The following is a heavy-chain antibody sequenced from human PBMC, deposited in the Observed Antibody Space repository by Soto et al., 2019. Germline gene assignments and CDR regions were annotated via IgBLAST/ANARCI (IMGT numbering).Heavy chain of an antibody. D-gene: IGHD3-16*01. CDR1: GGSTSSDNY. CDR2: IYYSGNT. J-gene: IGHJ4*02. Sequence: FLTCTVSGGSTSSDNYWSWIRQPPGKGLEWIGHIYYSGNTDYNPSLKSRLAISIDTSKNQFSLKLSSVTAADTAVYFCAREGGESSDGLYYFDSWGQGSLVTVSS. V-gene: IGHV4-30-4*01. CDR3: AREGGESSDGLYYFDS.